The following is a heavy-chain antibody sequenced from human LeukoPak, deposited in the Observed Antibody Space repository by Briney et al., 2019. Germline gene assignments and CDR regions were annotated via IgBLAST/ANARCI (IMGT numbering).Heavy chain of an antibody. V-gene: IGHV3-11*04. D-gene: IGHD2-15*01. CDR1: GFTVSSNY. J-gene: IGHJ3*02. Sequence: GGSLRLSCAASGFTVSSNYMSWVRQAPGKGLEWVSYISSSGSTIYYADSVKGRFTISRDNAKNSLYLQMNSLRAEDTAVYYCARAYCSGGSCYRGAFDIWGQGTMVTVSS. CDR3: ARAYCSGGSCYRGAFDI. CDR2: ISSSGSTI.